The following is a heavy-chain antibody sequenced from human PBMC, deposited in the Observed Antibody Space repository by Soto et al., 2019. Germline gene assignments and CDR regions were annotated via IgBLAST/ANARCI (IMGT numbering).Heavy chain of an antibody. Sequence: ASVKVSCKASGGTFSSYTISWVRQAPGQGLEWMGRIIPILGIANYAQKFQGRVAITADKSTSTAYMELSSLRSEDTAVYYCAGYGSGSYKYYYYYMDVWGKGTTVTVSS. D-gene: IGHD3-10*01. CDR1: GGTFSSYT. CDR2: IIPILGIA. CDR3: AGYGSGSYKYYYYYMDV. J-gene: IGHJ6*03. V-gene: IGHV1-69*02.